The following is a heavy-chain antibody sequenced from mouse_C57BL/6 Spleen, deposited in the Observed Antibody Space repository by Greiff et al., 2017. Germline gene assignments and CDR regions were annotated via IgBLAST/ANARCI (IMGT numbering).Heavy chain of an antibody. D-gene: IGHD1-1*01. J-gene: IGHJ2*01. CDR2: IDPSDSYT. CDR1: GYTFTSYW. V-gene: IGHV1-50*01. CDR3: ARRDYGTGDY. Sequence: VQLQQPGAELVKPGASVKLSCKASGYTFTSYWMQWVKQRPGQGLEWIGEIDPSDSYTNSNQKFKGKATLTVDTSTSTAYMLLSSLTSEDSAVYYCARRDYGTGDYWGQGTTLTVSS.